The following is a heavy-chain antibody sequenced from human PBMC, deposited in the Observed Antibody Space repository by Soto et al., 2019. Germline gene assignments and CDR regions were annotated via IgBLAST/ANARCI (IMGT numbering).Heavy chain of an antibody. CDR2: ISYDGSNK. J-gene: IGHJ6*02. CDR1: GFTFSSYA. D-gene: IGHD5-18*01. V-gene: IGHV3-30-3*01. CDR3: ARERGYSYEESVYGMDV. Sequence: QVQLVESGGGVVQPGRSLRLSCAASGFTFSSYAMHWVRQAPGKGLEWVAVISYDGSNKYYADSVKGTFTIYRDNSKNTLYRQMNGLRGEDTAVYYGARERGYSYEESVYGMDVWGQGTTVTVSS.